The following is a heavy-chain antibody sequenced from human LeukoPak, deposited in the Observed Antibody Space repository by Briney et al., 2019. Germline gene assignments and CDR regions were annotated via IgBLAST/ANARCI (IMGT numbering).Heavy chain of an antibody. D-gene: IGHD3-3*01. CDR1: GGSISSYY. J-gene: IGHJ4*02. Sequence: PSETLSLTCTVSGGSISSYYWIWIRQPPRKGLERIGYIYYSGSTNYTPTLKSRVTISVDTSKNQFSLKLSSVTAADTAVYYCARALRGYYIYFDYWGQGTLVTVSS. CDR2: IYYSGST. CDR3: ARALRGYYIYFDY. V-gene: IGHV4-59*01.